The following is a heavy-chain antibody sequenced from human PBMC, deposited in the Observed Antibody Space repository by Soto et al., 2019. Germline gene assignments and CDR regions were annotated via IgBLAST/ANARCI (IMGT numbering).Heavy chain of an antibody. CDR1: GYTFSDFD. D-gene: IGHD3-16*01. Sequence: QAHLEQSGAELKRPGASVKVSCKASGYTFSDFDINWLRQASGQGPEWMGWMKAKSGDTFFPQRFRGKFNMTWDTSLRTTYMEVGSLTSQDTSIYYCARGNPFNYAGFDVWGQGTTVAVSS. V-gene: IGHV1-8*01. CDR3: ARGNPFNYAGFDV. CDR2: MKAKSGDT. J-gene: IGHJ6*02.